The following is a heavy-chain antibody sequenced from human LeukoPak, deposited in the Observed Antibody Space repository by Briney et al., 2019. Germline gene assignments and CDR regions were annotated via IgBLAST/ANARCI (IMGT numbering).Heavy chain of an antibody. D-gene: IGHD3-10*01. CDR3: ASLWAGNY. V-gene: IGHV3-53*01. CDR1: GFTVSSNY. Sequence: RGSLRLSCAASGFTVSSNYMSWVRQAPGKGLELVSIIYSGGNTYYADYLKGRFTIYRDNSRNTVYLQMNSLRAEDTAVYYCASLWAGNYWGQGTLVTVSS. CDR2: IYSGGNT. J-gene: IGHJ4*02.